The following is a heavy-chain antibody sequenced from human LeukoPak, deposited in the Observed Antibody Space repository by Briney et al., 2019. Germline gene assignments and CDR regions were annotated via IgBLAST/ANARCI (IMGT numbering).Heavy chain of an antibody. V-gene: IGHV4-59*01. Sequence: SETLSLTCTVSGGSISTYYWSWIRQPPGKGLEWIGYIYYSGSTSYNPSLKSRVTISVETSKNQFSLKLKSVTAADTAVYYCARGGYYGSGNDFRFDPWGQGTLVTVSS. D-gene: IGHD3-10*01. CDR3: ARGGYYGSGNDFRFDP. CDR1: GGSISTYY. J-gene: IGHJ5*02. CDR2: IYYSGST.